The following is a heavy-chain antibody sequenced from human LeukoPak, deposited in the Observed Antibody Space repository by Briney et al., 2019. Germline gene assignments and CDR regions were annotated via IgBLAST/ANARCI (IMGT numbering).Heavy chain of an antibody. CDR2: IYSGGST. D-gene: IGHD3-10*01. CDR3: ARAKPKDMVRGLIMRRESRYYFDY. J-gene: IGHJ4*02. Sequence: GGSLRLSCAASGFTVSSNYMSWVRQAPGKGLEWVSVIYSGGSTYYADSVKGRFTISRDNSKSTLYIQMNSLRAEDTAVYYCARAKPKDMVRGLIMRRESRYYFDYWGQGTLVTVSS. V-gene: IGHV3-53*01. CDR1: GFTVSSNY.